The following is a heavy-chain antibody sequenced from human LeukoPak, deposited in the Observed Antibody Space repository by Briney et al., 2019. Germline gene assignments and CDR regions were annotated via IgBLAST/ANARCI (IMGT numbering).Heavy chain of an antibody. D-gene: IGHD4-23*01. Sequence: GGSLRLSCAASGFTFSNYAVSWVRQAPGKGLEWVSGISGTGAGTYYADSVKGRFIISRDNSKNTLYLQMNSLRAEDTAVYYCARARWYFDYWGQGTLVTVSS. J-gene: IGHJ4*02. CDR1: GFTFSNYA. CDR3: ARARWYFDY. CDR2: ISGTGAGT. V-gene: IGHV3-23*01.